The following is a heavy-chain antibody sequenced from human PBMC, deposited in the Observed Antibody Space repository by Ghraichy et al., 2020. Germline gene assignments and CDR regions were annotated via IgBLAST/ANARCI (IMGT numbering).Heavy chain of an antibody. J-gene: IGHJ6*02. CDR2: ITSSSSTS. CDR1: GFTFSSYS. CDR3: ARGSRVVRFYYYDGMDV. D-gene: IGHD4-23*01. V-gene: IGHV3-48*02. Sequence: GGSLRLSCVGSGFTFSSYSMNWVRQSPGKGLEWVSYITSSSSTSFYADSVKGRFTISRDNAQNSLYLQMNSLRDEDTAEYYCARGSRVVRFYYYDGMDVWGQGTTVTVSS.